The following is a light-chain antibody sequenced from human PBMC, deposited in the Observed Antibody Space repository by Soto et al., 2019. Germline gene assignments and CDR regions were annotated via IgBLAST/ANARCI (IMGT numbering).Light chain of an antibody. CDR2: GVS. Sequence: EIVMTQSPATLSVSPGESATLSCRASQSVSTNLAWYQQKPGQAPRLLIYGVSSRATGIPARFTGSESGTEFTLTISSLPSEDFATYYCQQYHNWPPWTFGQGTKVEIK. V-gene: IGKV3-15*01. CDR1: QSVSTN. J-gene: IGKJ1*01. CDR3: QQYHNWPPWT.